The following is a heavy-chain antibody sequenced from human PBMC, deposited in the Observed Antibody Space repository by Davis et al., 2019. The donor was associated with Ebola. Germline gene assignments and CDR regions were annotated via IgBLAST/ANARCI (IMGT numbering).Heavy chain of an antibody. V-gene: IGHV4-30-4*01. D-gene: IGHD2-2*01. J-gene: IGHJ6*03. CDR2: IYYSGST. Sequence: SETLSLTCTVSGGAIDSGDHYWTWIRQSPVKGLEWIGYIYYSGSTDYNPSLKSRVTISVDTSKNQFSLKLSSVTAADTAVYYCARAEVRGVPAANPYYMDVWGKGTTVTVSS. CDR3: ARAEVRGVPAANPYYMDV. CDR1: GGAIDSGDHY.